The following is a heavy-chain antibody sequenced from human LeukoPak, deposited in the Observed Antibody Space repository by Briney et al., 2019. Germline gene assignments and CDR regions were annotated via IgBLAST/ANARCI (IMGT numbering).Heavy chain of an antibody. D-gene: IGHD3-10*01. J-gene: IGHJ4*02. CDR1: GGSISSYY. CDR3: ARGGGSGSYYQTPDY. CDR2: IYYSGST. V-gene: IGHV4-59*01. Sequence: PSETLSLTCTVSGGSISSYYWSWIRQPPGKGLEWIGYIYYSGSTNHNPSLKSLVTISVDTSKNQFSLKLSSVTAADTAVYYCARGGGSGSYYQTPDYWGQGTLVTVSS.